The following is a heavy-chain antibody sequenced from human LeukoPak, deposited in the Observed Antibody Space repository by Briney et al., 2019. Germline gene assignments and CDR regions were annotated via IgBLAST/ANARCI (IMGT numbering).Heavy chain of an antibody. CDR3: ARGDGYNYWFDS. V-gene: IGHV4-59*01. CDR2: IYYSGST. J-gene: IGHJ5*01. CDR1: GGSISIYS. D-gene: IGHD5-24*01. Sequence: SETLSLTCTVSGGSISIYSWSWIRQPPGKGLEWIGYIYYSGSTNYNPSLKSRVTISVDTSKNQFSLKLSSVTAADTAVYHCARGDGYNYWFDSWGQGTLVTVSS.